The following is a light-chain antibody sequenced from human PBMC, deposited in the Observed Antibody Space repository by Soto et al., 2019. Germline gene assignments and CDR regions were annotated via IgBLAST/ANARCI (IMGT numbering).Light chain of an antibody. CDR3: CSYAGTYTWV. J-gene: IGLJ3*02. V-gene: IGLV2-11*01. CDR1: SSDVGGHNY. Sequence: QYALTQPRSVSGSPGQSVTISCTGTSSDVGGHNYVSWYQQHPDKAPKLIIYDVSKRPTGVPDRFSASKFGSTASLTISGLQAEDESDYYCCSYAGTYTWVFGGGTKLTVL. CDR2: DVS.